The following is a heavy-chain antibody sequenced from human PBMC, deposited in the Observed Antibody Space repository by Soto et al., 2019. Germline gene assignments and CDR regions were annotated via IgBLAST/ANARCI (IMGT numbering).Heavy chain of an antibody. CDR1: GGSFSVYF. D-gene: IGHD5-12*01. CDR3: ARGQWMPRGED. Sequence: SETLALSCAFDGGSFSVYFWAWIRQPPGKGLEWIGEINHSGSTNYNPSLKSRVTISVDPSEKYFSLSLTAVTAADTAVYYCARGQWMPRGEDWGQGTMVTVSS. J-gene: IGHJ4*02. CDR2: INHSGST. V-gene: IGHV4-34*01.